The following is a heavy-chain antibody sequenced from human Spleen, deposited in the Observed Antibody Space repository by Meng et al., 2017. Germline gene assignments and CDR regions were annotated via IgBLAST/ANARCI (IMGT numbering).Heavy chain of an antibody. CDR3: ATRGNPYLNC. Sequence: GQLVQAGAEVRKPGAPVQLPCKASGYTFTSYGISWVRQAPGQGLEWMGWISAYNDNTNYAQKLQGRVTMTTDTSTSTAYMELRSLRSDDTAVYYCATRGNPYLNCWGQGTLVTVSS. V-gene: IGHV1-18*01. CDR1: GYTFTSYG. CDR2: ISAYNDNT. J-gene: IGHJ4*02.